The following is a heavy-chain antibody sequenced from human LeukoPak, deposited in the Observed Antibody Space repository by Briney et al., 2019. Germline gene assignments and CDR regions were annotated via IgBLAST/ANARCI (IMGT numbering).Heavy chain of an antibody. J-gene: IGHJ3*02. CDR1: GFTFSSYG. V-gene: IGHV3-30*02. Sequence: GGSLRLSCAASGFTFSSYGMHWVRQAPGKGLEWVAFIRYDGSNKYYADSVKGRFTISRDNSKNTLYLQMNSLRAEDTAVYYCAKDVLLWFGELLFDDDAFDIWGQGTMVTVSS. CDR3: AKDVLLWFGELLFDDDAFDI. CDR2: IRYDGSNK. D-gene: IGHD3-10*01.